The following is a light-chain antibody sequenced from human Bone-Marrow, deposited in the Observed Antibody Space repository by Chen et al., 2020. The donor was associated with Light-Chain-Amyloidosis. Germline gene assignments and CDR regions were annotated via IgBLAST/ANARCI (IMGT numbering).Light chain of an antibody. J-gene: IGKJ1*01. Sequence: DIVMIQSPLSLPVTPGEPASFSCRSSQSLLHSNGYNYLDWYLQKPGQSPQLLIYLGSNRASGVPDRFSGRGSGTDFTLKISRVEAEDVGVYYCMQALQTPPTFGQGTKVEIK. CDR1: QSLLHSNGYNY. V-gene: IGKV2-28*01. CDR2: LGS. CDR3: MQALQTPPT.